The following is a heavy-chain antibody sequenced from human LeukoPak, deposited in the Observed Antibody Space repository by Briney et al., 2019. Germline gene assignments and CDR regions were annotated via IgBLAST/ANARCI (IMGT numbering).Heavy chain of an antibody. CDR2: IRYDGSNK. CDR3: AKDQEGSLGY. D-gene: IGHD6-13*01. J-gene: IGHJ4*02. Sequence: GGSLRLSCAASGFTFSNSWMSWVRQAPGKGLEWVAFIRYDGSNKYYADSVKGRFTNSRDNSKNTLYLQMNSLRAEDTAVYYCAKDQEGSLGYWGQGTLVTVSS. CDR1: GFTFSNSW. V-gene: IGHV3-30*02.